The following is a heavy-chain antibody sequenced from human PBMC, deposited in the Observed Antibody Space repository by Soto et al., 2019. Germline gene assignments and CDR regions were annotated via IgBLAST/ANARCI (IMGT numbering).Heavy chain of an antibody. J-gene: IGHJ4*02. D-gene: IGHD2-2*01. CDR3: AKVCSSTSCYPYY. V-gene: IGHV3-23*01. CDR2: ITRTDST. CDR1: GFTFSNYA. Sequence: GGSLRLSCTASGFTFSNYAMSWVRQAPGKGLEWVSAITRTDSTYYADSVKGRFTISRDNSKNTLYLQMDSLRAEDTAVYYCAKVCSSTSCYPYYWGQGTLVTVSS.